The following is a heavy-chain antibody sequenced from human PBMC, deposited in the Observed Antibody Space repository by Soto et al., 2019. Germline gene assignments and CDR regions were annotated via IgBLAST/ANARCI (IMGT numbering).Heavy chain of an antibody. Sequence: PGGSLRLSCAASGFTFGSYAMSWVRLAPGKGLEWVSVAGPSGSSTFYADSVRGRFTISRDNVENTLYLQMNSLRVADTALYFCARTYYYDSKGYYRTFDYWGQGTLVTVPS. CDR1: GFTFGSYA. V-gene: IGHV3-23*01. J-gene: IGHJ4*02. CDR3: ARTYYYDSKGYYRTFDY. CDR2: AGPSGSST. D-gene: IGHD3-22*01.